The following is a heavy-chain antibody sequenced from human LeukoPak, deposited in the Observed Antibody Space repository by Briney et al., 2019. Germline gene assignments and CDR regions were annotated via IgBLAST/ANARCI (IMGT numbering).Heavy chain of an antibody. CDR2: ISYDGSNK. Sequence: PGRSLRLSCAASGFTFSSYAMHWVRRAPGKGLEWVAVISYDGSNKYYADSVKGRFTISRDNSKNTLYLQMNSLRAEDTAVYYCARARYCSSISCRDAFDIWGQGTMITVSS. V-gene: IGHV3-30-3*01. CDR3: ARARYCSSISCRDAFDI. CDR1: GFTFSSYA. D-gene: IGHD2-2*01. J-gene: IGHJ3*02.